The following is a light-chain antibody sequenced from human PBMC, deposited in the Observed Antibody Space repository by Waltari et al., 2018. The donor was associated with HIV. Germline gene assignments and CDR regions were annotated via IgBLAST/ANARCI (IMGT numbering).Light chain of an antibody. J-gene: IGKJ2*01. CDR2: DAS. V-gene: IGKV3-11*01. CDR1: QNINNY. Sequence: EIVLTQSPDTLSLSPGESASLSCRASQNINNYLAWYQHKPGQAPSLLIYDASTRAADVSRSFSGSGSGTEFTLTITSLRLEDFAVYYCQQRLVGPHTFGPGTKLQIK. CDR3: QQRLVGPHT.